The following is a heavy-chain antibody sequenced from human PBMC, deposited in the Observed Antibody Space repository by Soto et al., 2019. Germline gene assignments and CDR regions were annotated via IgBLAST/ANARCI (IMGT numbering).Heavy chain of an antibody. V-gene: IGHV3-74*01. CDR2: INSDGSST. CDR1: GFTFSSYW. CDR3: AIEGRTIFGGVIIDYFYYGMDF. Sequence: TGGSLRLSCAASGFTFSSYWMHWGRQAPGKGLVWVPRINSDGSSTSYADSVKGRFTISRDNAKNTLYLQMNSLRAEYTAVYYCAIEGRTIFGGVIIDYFYYGMDFWGQGTTVTVSS. J-gene: IGHJ6*02. D-gene: IGHD3-3*01.